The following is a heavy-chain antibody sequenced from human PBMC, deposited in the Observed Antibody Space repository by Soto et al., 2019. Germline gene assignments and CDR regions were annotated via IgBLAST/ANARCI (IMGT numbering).Heavy chain of an antibody. CDR2: IYPGDSDT. CDR1: GYSFTSYW. CDR3: ARQDSPCSSTSCYTLLGYGMDV. Sequence: PGESLKISCKGSGYSFTSYWIGWGRQMPVKGLEWMWIIYPGDSDTRYSPSFQGQVTISADKSISTAYLQWSSLKASDTAMYYCARQDSPCSSTSCYTLLGYGMDVWGQGTTVTVSS. D-gene: IGHD2-2*02. J-gene: IGHJ6*02. V-gene: IGHV5-51*01.